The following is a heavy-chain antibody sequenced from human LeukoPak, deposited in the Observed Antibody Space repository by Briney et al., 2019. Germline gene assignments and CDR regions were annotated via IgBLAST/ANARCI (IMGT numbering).Heavy chain of an antibody. CDR2: VSDSDTNT. D-gene: IGHD3-10*01. CDR1: GFNFYIYA. CDR3: ARDGSGSLGFDY. J-gene: IGHJ4*02. Sequence: GGSLRLSCAASGFNFYIYAMTWVRQAPGKGLEWVSSVSDSDTNTYYADSVKGRFTISRDNAKNSLYLQMNSLRAEDTAVYYCARDGSGSLGFDYWGQGTLVTVSS. V-gene: IGHV3-23*01.